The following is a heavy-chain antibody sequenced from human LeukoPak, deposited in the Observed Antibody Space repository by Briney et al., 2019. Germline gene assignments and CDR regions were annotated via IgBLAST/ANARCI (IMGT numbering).Heavy chain of an antibody. J-gene: IGHJ5*02. D-gene: IGHD4-23*01. Sequence: ASVKVSCKASGYTFTGYYMHWVRQAPGQGLEWMGWINPNSGGTNYAQKFQGRVTMTTDTSTSTAYMELRSLRSDDTAVYYCARVTAVNNWFDPWGQGTLVTVSS. CDR1: GYTFTGYY. CDR2: INPNSGGT. V-gene: IGHV1-2*02. CDR3: ARVTAVNNWFDP.